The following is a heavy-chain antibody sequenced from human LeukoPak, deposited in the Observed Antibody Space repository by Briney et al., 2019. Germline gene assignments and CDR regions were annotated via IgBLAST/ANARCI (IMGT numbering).Heavy chain of an antibody. CDR3: ARDYYDSRHHAFDI. Sequence: ASVKVSCKASGYTLTNYGISWVRQAPGQGLEWMGWISAYNGNTNYAQKLQGRVTMTTDTSTSTAYMELRSLRSDDTAVYYCARDYYDSRHHAFDIWGQGTMVTVSS. CDR1: GYTLTNYG. CDR2: ISAYNGNT. D-gene: IGHD3-22*01. V-gene: IGHV1-18*01. J-gene: IGHJ3*02.